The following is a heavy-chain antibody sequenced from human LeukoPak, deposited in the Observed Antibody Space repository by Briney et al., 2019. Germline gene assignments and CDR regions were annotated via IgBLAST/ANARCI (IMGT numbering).Heavy chain of an antibody. D-gene: IGHD3-10*01. J-gene: IGHJ3*02. CDR1: GYALTDLS. Sequence: ASVKVSCKVSGYALTDLSMHWVRQTPGKGLEWMGGIDPEDGEITYAQKFQGRVTMTEDTSTDTAYMELSSLRSEDTAVYYCARPITMVRGVIQWDAFDIWGQGTMVTVSS. V-gene: IGHV1-24*01. CDR3: ARPITMVRGVIQWDAFDI. CDR2: IDPEDGEI.